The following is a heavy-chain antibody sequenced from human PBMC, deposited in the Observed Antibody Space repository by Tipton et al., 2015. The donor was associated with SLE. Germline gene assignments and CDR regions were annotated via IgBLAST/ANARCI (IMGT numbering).Heavy chain of an antibody. CDR3: TTVPTDDYVWGSYRHDY. CDR1: GFTFSSYA. CDR2: ISGSGGST. Sequence: SLRLSCAASGFTFSSYAMSWVRQAPGKGLEWVSAISGSGGSTYYADSVKGRFTISRDNSKNTLYLQMNSLRAEDTAVYYCTTVPTDDYVWGSYRHDYWGQGTLVTVSS. V-gene: IGHV3-23*01. J-gene: IGHJ4*02. D-gene: IGHD3-16*02.